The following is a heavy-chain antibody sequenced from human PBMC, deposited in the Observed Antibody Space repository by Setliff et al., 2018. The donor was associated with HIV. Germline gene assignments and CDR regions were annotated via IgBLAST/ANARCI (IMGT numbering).Heavy chain of an antibody. J-gene: IGHJ3*02. V-gene: IGHV3-7*05. CDR3: GAGGYQNAFDI. CDR1: GFIFNDYW. D-gene: IGHD3-22*01. CDR2: LNQDGINK. Sequence: GESLKISCAASGFIFNDYWMIWVRQPPGRGLEWVATLNQDGINKYYVDSVRGRFTISRDNARNSLSLQMNSLGADDTAVYYCGAGGYQNAFDIWGQGTMVTVSS.